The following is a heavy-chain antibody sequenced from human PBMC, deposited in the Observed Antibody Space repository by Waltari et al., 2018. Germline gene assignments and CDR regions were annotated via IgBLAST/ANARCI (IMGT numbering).Heavy chain of an antibody. V-gene: IGHV4-38-2*02. Sequence: QVQLQESGPGLVKPSETLSLTCTVSGYSISSGYYWGWHRQPPGEGLEWIGSIYHSGSTYYNPSLKSRVTISVDTSKNQFSLKLSSVTAADTAVYYCARDGGPYYDFWRDYYYMDVWGKGTTVTVSS. CDR3: ARDGGPYYDFWRDYYYMDV. D-gene: IGHD3-3*01. CDR1: GYSISSGYY. CDR2: IYHSGST. J-gene: IGHJ6*03.